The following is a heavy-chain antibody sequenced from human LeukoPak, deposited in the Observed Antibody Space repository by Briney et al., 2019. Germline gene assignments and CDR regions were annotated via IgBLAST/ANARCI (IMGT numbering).Heavy chain of an antibody. D-gene: IGHD6-25*01. Sequence: GGSLRLSCAASGFTFNTYTMNWVRQAPGKGLEWVSSISSSSYIYYADSVKGRFTISRDNAKNSLYLQMNSLRAEDTAVYYCARDGDPAYYYYMDVWGKGTTVTVSS. CDR1: GFTFNTYT. CDR2: ISSSSYI. V-gene: IGHV3-21*01. CDR3: ARDGDPAYYYYMDV. J-gene: IGHJ6*03.